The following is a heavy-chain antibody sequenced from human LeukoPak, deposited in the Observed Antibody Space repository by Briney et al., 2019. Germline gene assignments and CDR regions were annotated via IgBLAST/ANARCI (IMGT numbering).Heavy chain of an antibody. CDR2: MNPNSGNT. Sequence: ASVKVSCKASGYTFISYDIDWVRQATGQGLEWMGRMNPNSGNTGYAQKFQGRVTITRNTSISTAYMELSSLRAEDAAVYYCARGLRKYGWELVIGRYYYYYYMDVWGKGTTVTVSS. J-gene: IGHJ6*03. V-gene: IGHV1-8*01. CDR3: ARGLRKYGWELVIGRYYYYYYMDV. CDR1: GYTFISYD. D-gene: IGHD1-26*01.